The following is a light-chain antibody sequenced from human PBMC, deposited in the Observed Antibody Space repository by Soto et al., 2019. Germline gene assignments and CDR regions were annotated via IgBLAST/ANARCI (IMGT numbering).Light chain of an antibody. J-gene: IGKJ2*01. V-gene: IGKV1-NL1*01. Sequence: DIQLTQSPSFLSASLGDRVTITCRASQGISNYLAWYQQKPGKAPKLLVYAASSRATGIPDRFSGSGSGTDFTLTISRLEPEDFAVYYCQQYGSSPPGYTFGQGTKLEIK. CDR2: AAS. CDR1: QGISNY. CDR3: QQYGSSPPGYT.